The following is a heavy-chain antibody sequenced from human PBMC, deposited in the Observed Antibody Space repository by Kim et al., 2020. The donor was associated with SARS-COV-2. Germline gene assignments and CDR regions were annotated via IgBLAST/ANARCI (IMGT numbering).Heavy chain of an antibody. CDR2: ISSSSSYI. J-gene: IGHJ4*02. CDR3: ARDKRGGLFGDYDILTEVYYFDY. V-gene: IGHV3-21*01. Sequence: GGSLRLSCAASGFTFSSYSMNWVRQAPGKGLEWVSSISSSSSYIYYADSVKGRFTISRDNAKNSLYLQMNSLRAEDTAVYYCARDKRGGLFGDYDILTEVYYFDYWGQGILVTVSS. D-gene: IGHD3-9*01. CDR1: GFTFSSYS.